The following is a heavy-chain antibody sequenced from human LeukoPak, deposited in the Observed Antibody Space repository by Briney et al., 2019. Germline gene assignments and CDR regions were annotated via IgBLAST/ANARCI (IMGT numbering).Heavy chain of an antibody. D-gene: IGHD3-22*01. CDR1: GDSISSGDYY. V-gene: IGHV4-61*02. CDR3: ARGPYANDSSGAFDI. CDR2: ISSSGST. Sequence: SETLSLTCTVSGDSISSGDYYWSWIRPPAGKGLEWIGRISSSGSTNYNPSLKSRVTISVDTSKNHFSQKLSSVTAADTAVYFCARGPYANDSSGAFDIWGQGTMVTVSS. J-gene: IGHJ3*02.